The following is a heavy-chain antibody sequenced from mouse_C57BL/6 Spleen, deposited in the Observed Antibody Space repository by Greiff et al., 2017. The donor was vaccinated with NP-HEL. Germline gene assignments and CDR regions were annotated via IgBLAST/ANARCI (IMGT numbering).Heavy chain of an antibody. CDR2: ISSGGDYI. D-gene: IGHD1-1*01. CDR3: TRAGSSYDWYFDV. Sequence: EVKLVESGEGLVKPGGSLKLSCAASGFTFSSYAMSWVRQTPEKRLEWVAYISSGGDYIYYADTVKGRFTISRDNARNTLYLQMSSLKSEDTAMYYCTRAGSSYDWYFDVWGTGTTVTVSS. CDR1: GFTFSSYA. V-gene: IGHV5-9-1*02. J-gene: IGHJ1*03.